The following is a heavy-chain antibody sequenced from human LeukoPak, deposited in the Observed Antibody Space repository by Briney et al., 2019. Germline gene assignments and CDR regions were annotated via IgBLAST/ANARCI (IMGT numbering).Heavy chain of an antibody. J-gene: IGHJ4*02. CDR2: IYPGDSDT. CDR3: ARSFRSSSWSDY. Sequence: GEPVKISCKGSGYSFASYWIGWVRQMPGKGLEWMGIIYPGDSDTRYSPSFQGQVTISADKSISTAYLQWSSLKASDTAMYYCARSFRSSSWSDYWGQGTLVTVSS. D-gene: IGHD6-13*01. CDR1: GYSFASYW. V-gene: IGHV5-51*01.